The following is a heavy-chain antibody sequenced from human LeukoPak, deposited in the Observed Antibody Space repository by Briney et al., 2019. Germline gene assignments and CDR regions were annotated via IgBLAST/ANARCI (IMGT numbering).Heavy chain of an antibody. CDR1: GFTFSSYS. V-gene: IGHV3-21*01. Sequence: GGSLRLSCAASGFTFSSYSMNWVRQAPGKGLEWVSSITSSGRYIYYADSVKGRFTISRDNSKNTLYLQMNSLRAEDTAVYYCARSLGAATGDPLYYFDYWGQGTLVTVSS. J-gene: IGHJ4*02. CDR3: ARSLGAATGDPLYYFDY. D-gene: IGHD6-13*01. CDR2: ITSSGRYI.